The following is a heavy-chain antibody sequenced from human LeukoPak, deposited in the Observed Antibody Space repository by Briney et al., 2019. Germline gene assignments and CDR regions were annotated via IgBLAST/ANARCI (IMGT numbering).Heavy chain of an antibody. V-gene: IGHV6-1*01. CDR2: TYYRSKWYR. D-gene: IGHD2-15*01. J-gene: IGHJ4*02. Sequence: SQTLSLTSAISGDRVSSNSAAWNWIRQSPSRGLEWLGRTYYRSKWYRGYAVSVKGRITINPDTSNNQFSLQLNSVTPEDTAVYYCARYCGASGKSYLDYWGQASSVTVSS. CDR3: ARYCGASGKSYLDY. CDR1: GDRVSSNSAA.